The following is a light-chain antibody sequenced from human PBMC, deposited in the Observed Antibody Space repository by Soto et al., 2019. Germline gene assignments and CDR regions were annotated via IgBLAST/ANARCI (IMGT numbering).Light chain of an antibody. CDR2: EVS. Sequence: QSALTQPASVSGSPGQSITISCTGTSSDVGGYNYVSWYQQHPGKAPKLMIYEVSNRPSGVSNCFSGSKSGNTASLTISGLQAEDEADYYCSSYTTNSTHWVFGGGPKLTVL. CDR1: SSDVGGYNY. J-gene: IGLJ3*02. V-gene: IGLV2-14*01. CDR3: SSYTTNSTHWV.